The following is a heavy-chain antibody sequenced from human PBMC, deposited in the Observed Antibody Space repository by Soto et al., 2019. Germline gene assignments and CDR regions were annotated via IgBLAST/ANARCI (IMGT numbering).Heavy chain of an antibody. V-gene: IGHV4-59*01. CDR2: IYYSGST. J-gene: IGHJ6*02. Sequence: SETLSLTCTVSGGSISSYYWSWIRQPPGKGLEWIGYIYYSGSTNYNPSLKSRVTISVDTSKNQFSLKLSSVTAADTAVYYCARVLPYYEFWRGPPPHYGMDVWGQGTTVTVSS. CDR1: GGSISSYY. CDR3: ARVLPYYEFWRGPPPHYGMDV. D-gene: IGHD3-3*01.